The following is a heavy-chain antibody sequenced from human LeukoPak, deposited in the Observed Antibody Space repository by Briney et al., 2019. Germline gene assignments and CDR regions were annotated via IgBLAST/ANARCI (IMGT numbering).Heavy chain of an antibody. D-gene: IGHD1-26*01. CDR3: ARDISGSWNWFDP. CDR2: IYYSGST. Sequence: PSETLSLTCTVSGGSISSYYWSWIRQPPGKGLEWIGYIYYSGSTNYNPSLKSRVTISVDTSKNQFSLKLSSVTAADTAVYYCARDISGSWNWFDPWGQGTLVTVSS. V-gene: IGHV4-59*01. J-gene: IGHJ5*02. CDR1: GGSISSYY.